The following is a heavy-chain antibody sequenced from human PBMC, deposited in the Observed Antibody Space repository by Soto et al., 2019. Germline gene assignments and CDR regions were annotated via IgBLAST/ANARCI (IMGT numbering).Heavy chain of an antibody. Sequence: EVQLLESGGGLVHPGGSLRLSCAASGFTFNHYAMSWVRQAPGKGLEWVSAISGSGDKTYHADSLKGRLAISRDNSKNTLCLQLNNLSADDTAVYYCAKDRGAFWGFTNWGLGTLVTVSS. CDR1: GFTFNHYA. CDR3: AKDRGAFWGFTN. J-gene: IGHJ4*02. V-gene: IGHV3-23*01. D-gene: IGHD3-10*01. CDR2: ISGSGDKT.